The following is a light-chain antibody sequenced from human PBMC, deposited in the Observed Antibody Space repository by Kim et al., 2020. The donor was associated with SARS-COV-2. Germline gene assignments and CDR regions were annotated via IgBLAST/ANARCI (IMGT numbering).Light chain of an antibody. V-gene: IGLV2-14*01. CDR2: DVT. CDR1: SSDVGDYNY. J-gene: IGLJ2*01. Sequence: QSALTQPASVSGSPGQSITISCTGTSSDVGDYNYVSWYQQQPGKAPKLMIYDVTKRPSGVSNRFSGSKSSNPASLTISGLQTEDEADYYCSSYGGNFVLFGGGTQLTVL. CDR3: SSYGGNFVL.